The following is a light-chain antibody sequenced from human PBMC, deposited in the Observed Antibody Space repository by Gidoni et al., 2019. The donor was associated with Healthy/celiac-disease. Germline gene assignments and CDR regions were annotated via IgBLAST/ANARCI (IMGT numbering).Light chain of an antibody. CDR3: QAWDSSTVV. CDR2: QDS. V-gene: IGLV3-1*01. CDR1: KLGDKY. Sequence: SYELTQPPSVSVSPGQTASITCSGDKLGDKYACWYQQKPGQSPVLLIYQDSKRPPGIPERFSGSNSGNTATLTISGTQAMDEADYYCQAWDSSTVVFGGGTKLTVL. J-gene: IGLJ2*01.